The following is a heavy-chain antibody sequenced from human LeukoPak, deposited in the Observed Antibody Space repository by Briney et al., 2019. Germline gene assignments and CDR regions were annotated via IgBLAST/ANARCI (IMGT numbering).Heavy chain of an antibody. J-gene: IGHJ3*02. V-gene: IGHV3-23*01. D-gene: IGHD6-19*01. Sequence: GGSLRLSCAASGFIFSRYAVSWVRQAPGEGRGWVSAISGSGGSTYYADSVQGRYTISRDNSKNTLYLQMNSLRAEDTAVYYCAKVQWLAEPHLDAFDIWGQGTMVTVSS. CDR2: ISGSGGST. CDR1: GFIFSRYA. CDR3: AKVQWLAEPHLDAFDI.